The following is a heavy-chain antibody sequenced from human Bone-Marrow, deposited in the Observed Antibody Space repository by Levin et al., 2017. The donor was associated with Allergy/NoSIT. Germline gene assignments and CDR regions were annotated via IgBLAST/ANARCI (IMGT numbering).Heavy chain of an antibody. CDR2: IYYSGST. Sequence: SQTLSLTCTVSGGSISSYYWSWIRQPPGKGLEWIGYIYYSGSTNYNPSLKSRVTISVDTSKNQFSLKLSSVTAADTAVYYCARVTIAARRDSGYYMDVWGKGTTVTVSS. V-gene: IGHV4-59*01. J-gene: IGHJ6*03. CDR3: ARVTIAARRDSGYYMDV. D-gene: IGHD6-6*01. CDR1: GGSISSYY.